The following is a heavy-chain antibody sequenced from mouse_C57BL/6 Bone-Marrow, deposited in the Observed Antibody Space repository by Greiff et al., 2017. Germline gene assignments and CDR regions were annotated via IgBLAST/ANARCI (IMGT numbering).Heavy chain of an antibody. J-gene: IGHJ4*01. D-gene: IGHD2-5*01. V-gene: IGHV1-64*01. CDR3: AGYSTLYYAMDY. CDR1: GYTFTSYW. Sequence: QVPLQQPGAELVKPWASVTLSCKASGYTFTSYWMHWVKLRPGPGLEWIGMIHPNSGSTNYNEKFKSKATLTVDKSSSTAYMQLSSLTAEDSAVYYCAGYSTLYYAMDYWGQGTSVTVSS. CDR2: IHPNSGST.